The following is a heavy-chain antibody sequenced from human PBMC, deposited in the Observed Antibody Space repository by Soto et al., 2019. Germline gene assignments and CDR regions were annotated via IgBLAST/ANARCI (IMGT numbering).Heavy chain of an antibody. J-gene: IGHJ3*02. CDR3: ARRPDAFDI. CDR1: GSTFTDFT. Sequence: VGSLRLSCAGSGSTFTDFTMTWVRQAPGKGLEWVSAISGDGLSTYYAGSVKGRFTISRDNSKTTLYLQMNSLRAEDTAVYYCARRPDAFDIWGRGTMVTVSS. V-gene: IGHV3-23*01. CDR2: ISGDGLST.